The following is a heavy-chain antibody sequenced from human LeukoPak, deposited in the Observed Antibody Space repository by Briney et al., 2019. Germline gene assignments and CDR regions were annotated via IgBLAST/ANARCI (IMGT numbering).Heavy chain of an antibody. CDR2: IYPSDSDT. CDR1: GSSFTSYW. CDR3: ARRGFVATTRNWFDP. J-gene: IGHJ5*02. D-gene: IGHD5-12*01. V-gene: IGHV5-51*01. Sequence: GASLQISCKGSGSSFTSYWIGWVRQMPGKGLEWMGIIYPSDSDTRYSPSFRGQVTISADKSTSTAYLQWSSLKASDTAMYYCARRGFVATTRNWFDPWGQGTLVTVSS.